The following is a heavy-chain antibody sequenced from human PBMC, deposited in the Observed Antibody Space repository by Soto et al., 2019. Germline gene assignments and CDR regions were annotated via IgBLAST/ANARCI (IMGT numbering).Heavy chain of an antibody. V-gene: IGHV1-2*02. D-gene: IGHD3-3*01. J-gene: IGHJ6*02. Sequence: GASVKVSCKASGYTFTGYDMHWVRQAPGQGLEWMGWINPNSGGTNYAQKFQGRVTMTRDTSISTAYMELSRLRSDDTAAYYCARDITILGVAYRQFYGMDVWGQGTTVTVSS. CDR3: ARDITILGVAYRQFYGMDV. CDR2: INPNSGGT. CDR1: GYTFTGYD.